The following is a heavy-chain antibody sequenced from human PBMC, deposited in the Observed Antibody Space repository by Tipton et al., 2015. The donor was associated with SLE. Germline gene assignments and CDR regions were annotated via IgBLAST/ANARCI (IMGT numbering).Heavy chain of an antibody. D-gene: IGHD6-6*01. Sequence: TLSLTCAVYGGSFGGYYWSWIRQPPGKGLEWIGEINHSGSTNYNPSLKSRVTISVDTSKNQFSLKLSSVTAADTALYYCAREASYSSSSLAFDIWGQGTMVTVSS. CDR2: INHSGST. CDR1: GGSFGGYY. V-gene: IGHV4-34*01. J-gene: IGHJ3*02. CDR3: AREASYSSSSLAFDI.